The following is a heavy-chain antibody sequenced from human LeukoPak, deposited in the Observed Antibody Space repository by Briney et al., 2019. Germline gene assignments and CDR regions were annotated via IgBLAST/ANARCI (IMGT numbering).Heavy chain of an antibody. D-gene: IGHD3-10*01. V-gene: IGHV6-1*01. CDR2: TYYRSKWYT. J-gene: IGHJ4*02. Sequence: SQTLSFTCAISGDSVSRNTAAWNWIRQSPSRGLEWLGRTYYRSKWYTDYAESVKSRITINSDTSKNQFSLHLNSVTPEDTAVYYCARVLWFGQLETFDYWGQGTLVTVSS. CDR1: GDSVSRNTAA. CDR3: ARVLWFGQLETFDY.